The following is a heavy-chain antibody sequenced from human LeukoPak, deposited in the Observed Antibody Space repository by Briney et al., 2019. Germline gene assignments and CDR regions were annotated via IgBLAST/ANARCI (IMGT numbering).Heavy chain of an antibody. CDR3: ARRIAARLRGYWFDP. Sequence: SETLSLTCTVSGGSISSSSYYWGWIRPPPGKGLEWIGSIYYSGSTYYNPSLKSRVTISVDTSKNQFSLKVSSVTAADTAVYYCARRIAARLRGYWFDPWGQGTLVTVSS. V-gene: IGHV4-39*07. CDR2: IYYSGST. CDR1: GGSISSSSYY. J-gene: IGHJ5*02. D-gene: IGHD6-6*01.